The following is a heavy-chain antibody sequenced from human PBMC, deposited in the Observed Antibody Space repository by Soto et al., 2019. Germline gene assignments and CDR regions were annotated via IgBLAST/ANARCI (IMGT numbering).Heavy chain of an antibody. D-gene: IGHD2-15*01. CDR2: ISAYNGNK. CDR3: AGATVGGEPNAFDI. J-gene: IGHJ3*02. V-gene: IGHV1-18*01. CDR1: GYTFTSYG. Sequence: ASVKVSCKASGYTFTSYGISWVRQAPGQGLEWMGWISAYNGNKNYAQKLQGRVTMTTDTSTTTAYLKLRSLRSDDTAVYYCAGATVGGEPNAFDIWGQGTMVTVSS.